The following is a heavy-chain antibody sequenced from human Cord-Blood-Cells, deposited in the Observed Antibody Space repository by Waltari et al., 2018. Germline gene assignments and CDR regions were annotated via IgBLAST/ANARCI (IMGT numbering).Heavy chain of an antibody. D-gene: IGHD2-2*01. CDR2: IYYSGST. CDR1: GGSISSYY. CDR3: ARWDCSSTSCWEVGMDV. J-gene: IGHJ6*02. V-gene: IGHV4-59*01. Sequence: QVQLQESGPGLVKPSETLSLTCTVPGGSISSYYWTWLRQPPGKGLEWIGYIYYSGSTNYNPSLKSRVTISVDTSKNQFSLKLSSVTAADTAVYYCARWDCSSTSCWEVGMDVWGQGTTVTVSS.